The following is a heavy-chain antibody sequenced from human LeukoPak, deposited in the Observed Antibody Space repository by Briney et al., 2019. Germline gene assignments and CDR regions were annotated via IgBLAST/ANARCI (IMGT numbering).Heavy chain of an antibody. V-gene: IGHV3-74*01. CDR3: ATAGGDGSRMGFDP. CDR1: GFTFSRYW. CDR2: ISADGGVT. Sequence: GGSLRLSCADSGFTFSRYWMHWVRQTPGKGLVWVSCISADGGVTRYADSVKGRFTISRDNTKSTLYLQMNSLRAEDTAVYYCATAGGDGSRMGFDPWGQGTLVTVSS. D-gene: IGHD2-15*01. J-gene: IGHJ5*02.